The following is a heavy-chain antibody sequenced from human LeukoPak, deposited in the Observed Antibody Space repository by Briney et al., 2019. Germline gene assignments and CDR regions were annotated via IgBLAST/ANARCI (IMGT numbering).Heavy chain of an antibody. CDR1: GGSLSSGDYY. Sequence: NTSETLSLTCTVSGGSLSSGDYYWSWIRQPPGKGLEWIGYIYYSGSTYYNPSLKSRVTISVDTSKNQFSLKLSSVTAADTAVYYCARGPDDSSGYAFDIWGQGTMVTVSS. J-gene: IGHJ3*02. V-gene: IGHV4-30-4*01. CDR2: IYYSGST. CDR3: ARGPDDSSGYAFDI. D-gene: IGHD3-22*01.